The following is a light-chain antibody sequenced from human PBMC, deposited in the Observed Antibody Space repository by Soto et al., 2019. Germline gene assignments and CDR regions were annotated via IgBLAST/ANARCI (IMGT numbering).Light chain of an antibody. CDR3: CSYVGRNTYV. CDR2: DVS. J-gene: IGLJ1*01. Sequence: QSVLTQPRSASGSPGQSITISCTGTSTDVGGYNYVSCYQQHPAKAPKLIIFDVSKRPSGVPNRFSGSKSGNTASLTISGLRAEDEAAYYCCSYVGRNTYVFGTGTKLTVL. CDR1: STDVGGYNY. V-gene: IGLV2-11*01.